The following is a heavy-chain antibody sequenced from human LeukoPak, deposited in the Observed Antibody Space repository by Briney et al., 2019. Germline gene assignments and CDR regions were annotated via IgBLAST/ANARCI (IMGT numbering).Heavy chain of an antibody. D-gene: IGHD3-22*01. CDR1: GYTFTGYY. J-gene: IGHJ4*02. CDR2: INPNSGGT. Sequence: ASVKVSCKASGYTFTGYYMHWVRQAPGQGLEWMGWINPNSGGTNYAQKFQGRVTMTRDTSISTAYMEMSRLRSDDTAVYYCALTYYYDSSGYYYFDYWGQGTLVTVSS. CDR3: ALTYYYDSSGYYYFDY. V-gene: IGHV1-2*02.